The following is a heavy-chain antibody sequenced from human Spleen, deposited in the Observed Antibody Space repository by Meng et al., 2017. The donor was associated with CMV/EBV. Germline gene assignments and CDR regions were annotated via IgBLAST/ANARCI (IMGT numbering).Heavy chain of an antibody. CDR1: GGTFSIYA. V-gene: IGHV1-69*05. J-gene: IGHJ6*02. D-gene: IGHD3-3*01. Sequence: SVKVSCKASGGTFSIYAVSWVRQAPGQGLEWMGGVIPIYRIGHYAQKFQGRVTITTDESSTTAYMELSSLRSEDTAVYYCARGHPRGYDFWSGSPGSYYYTMDVWGQGTTVTVSS. CDR3: ARGHPRGYDFWSGSPGSYYYTMDV. CDR2: VIPIYRIG.